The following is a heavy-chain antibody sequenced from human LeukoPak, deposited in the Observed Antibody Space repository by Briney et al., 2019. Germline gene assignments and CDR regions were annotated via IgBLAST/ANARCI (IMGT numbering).Heavy chain of an antibody. V-gene: IGHV1-18*01. CDR3: ARLWAAAGTLDP. J-gene: IGHJ5*02. D-gene: IGHD6-13*01. Sequence: ASVKVSCKASGGTFSSYAISWVRQAPGQGLEGMGWISAYNGNTNYAQKLQGRVTRTTDTSTSTAHMELRSLRSDDTAVYYCARLWAAAGTLDPWGQAALVTVSS. CDR2: ISAYNGNT. CDR1: GGTFSSYA.